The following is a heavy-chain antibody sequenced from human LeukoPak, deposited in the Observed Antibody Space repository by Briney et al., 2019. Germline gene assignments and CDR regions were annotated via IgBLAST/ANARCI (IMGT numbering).Heavy chain of an antibody. Sequence: ASVKVSCKASGYTFTGYYMHWVRQAPGQGLEWMGWINPNSGGTNYAQKFQGRVTMTRDTSISTAYMELSRLRSDDTAVYYCARAYYYATCYYYYYMDVWGKGTTVTVSS. V-gene: IGHV1-2*02. D-gene: IGHD3-10*01. CDR1: GYTFTGYY. CDR2: INPNSGGT. J-gene: IGHJ6*03. CDR3: ARAYYYATCYYYYYMDV.